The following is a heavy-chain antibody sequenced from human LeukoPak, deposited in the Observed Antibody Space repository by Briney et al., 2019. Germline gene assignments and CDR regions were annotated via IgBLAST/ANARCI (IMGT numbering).Heavy chain of an antibody. CDR2: IFASGST. CDR3: VRGWAPRGEKSSFAS. CDR1: GAFINSDY. Sequence: PSETLSLTCTVSGAFINSDYWTWVRQVAGKGLEWIGRIFASGSTNYNPYLRSRITMSVDTSKNQFSLDLSSVTAADTGVYYCVRGWAPRGEKSSFASWGQGTLVTVSS. J-gene: IGHJ4*02. V-gene: IGHV4-4*07. D-gene: IGHD3-10*01.